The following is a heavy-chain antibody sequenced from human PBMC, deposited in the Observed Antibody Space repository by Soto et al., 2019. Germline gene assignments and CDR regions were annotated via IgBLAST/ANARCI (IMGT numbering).Heavy chain of an antibody. CDR3: ARDGVGTIMLDY. CDR1: GFTFSSNW. J-gene: IGHJ4*02. V-gene: IGHV3-74*01. CDR2: INTDGSTT. Sequence: EVQLVESGGGLVQPGGSLRLSCAASGFTFSSNWMHWVRQAPGKGLVWVSRINTDGSTTSYADSVKDRFTISRDNAKNTLYLQMNSLRAEDTAVYYCARDGVGTIMLDYWGQGTLVTVSS. D-gene: IGHD2-21*02.